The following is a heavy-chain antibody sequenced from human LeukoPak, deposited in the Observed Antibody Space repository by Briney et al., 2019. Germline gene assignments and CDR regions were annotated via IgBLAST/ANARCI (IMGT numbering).Heavy chain of an antibody. Sequence: GGSLRLSCAASGFTFSSYWMSWVRQAPGKGLEWVANIKQDGSEKYYVDSVKGRFTISRDNAKNSLYLQMNSLRAEDTAVYYCARGSWYTSSSRYMDVWGKGTTVTVSS. D-gene: IGHD6-6*01. V-gene: IGHV3-7*01. CDR3: ARGSWYTSSSRYMDV. J-gene: IGHJ6*03. CDR2: IKQDGSEK. CDR1: GFTFSSYW.